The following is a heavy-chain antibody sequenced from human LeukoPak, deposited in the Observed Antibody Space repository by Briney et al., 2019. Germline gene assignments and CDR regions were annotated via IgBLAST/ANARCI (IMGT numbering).Heavy chain of an antibody. CDR1: GFTVSSNY. CDR3: AREWGGLVNGDYQGYFEY. V-gene: IGHV3-66*01. J-gene: IGHJ4*02. D-gene: IGHD4-17*01. CDR2: IYSGGST. Sequence: GGSLRLSCAASGFTVSSNYMSWVGQAPGKGLEWGSVIYSGGSTYYADSVKGRFTISRDNSKNTLYLHMNSLRAEDTAVYYCAREWGGLVNGDYQGYFEYWGQGTLVTVSS.